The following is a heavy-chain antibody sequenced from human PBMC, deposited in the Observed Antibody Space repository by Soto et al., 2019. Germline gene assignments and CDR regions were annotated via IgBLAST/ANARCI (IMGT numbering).Heavy chain of an antibody. CDR2: ISGSGGST. Sequence: PVGSLRLSCAASGFTLSSYAMSWVRQAPGEGLEWVSAISGSGGSTYYADSVKGRFTISRDNSKNTLYLQMNSLRAEDTAVYYCAKAAAAGLHFDYWGQGTLVTVSS. V-gene: IGHV3-23*01. D-gene: IGHD6-13*01. CDR1: GFTLSSYA. CDR3: AKAAAAGLHFDY. J-gene: IGHJ4*02.